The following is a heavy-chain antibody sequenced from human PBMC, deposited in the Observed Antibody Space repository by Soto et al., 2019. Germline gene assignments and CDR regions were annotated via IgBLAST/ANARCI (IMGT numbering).Heavy chain of an antibody. V-gene: IGHV1-46*01. CDR2: INPSGGST. J-gene: IGHJ4*02. D-gene: IGHD4-17*01. Sequence: ASVKVSCKASGYTSTSYYMHWVRQAPGQGLEWMGIINPSGGSTSYAQKFQGRVTMTRDTSTSTVYMELSSLRAEDTAVYYCARDLRTTVISADFDYWGQGALVTVSS. CDR3: ARDLRTTVISADFDY. CDR1: GYTSTSYY.